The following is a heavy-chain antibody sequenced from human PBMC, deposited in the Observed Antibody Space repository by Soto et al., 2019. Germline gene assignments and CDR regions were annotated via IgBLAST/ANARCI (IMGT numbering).Heavy chain of an antibody. J-gene: IGHJ4*02. D-gene: IGHD6-19*01. CDR1: GYTFTSYG. Sequence: ASVKVSCKASGYTFTSYGISWVRQAPGQGLEWMGWISAYNGNTNYAQKLQGRVTMTTDTSTSTAYMELRSLRSDDTAVYYCARGLDLFRQWLVPFDYWGQGTLVTVSS. CDR2: ISAYNGNT. CDR3: ARGLDLFRQWLVPFDY. V-gene: IGHV1-18*01.